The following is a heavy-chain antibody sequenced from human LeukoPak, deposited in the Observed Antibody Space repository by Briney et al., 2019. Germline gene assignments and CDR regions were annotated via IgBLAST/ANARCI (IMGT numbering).Heavy chain of an antibody. Sequence: SGGSLRLSCAASGFTFSDYYMTWIRQAPGKGLEWLSYLSTFSTYTNYADSVKGRFTISRDNANQSLFLQMGSLRADDTAVYYCARIKGYSSSPFDIWGQGTLVTVSS. CDR2: LSTFSTYT. CDR3: ARIKGYSSSPFDI. D-gene: IGHD6-19*01. V-gene: IGHV3-11*06. CDR1: GFTFSDYY. J-gene: IGHJ4*02.